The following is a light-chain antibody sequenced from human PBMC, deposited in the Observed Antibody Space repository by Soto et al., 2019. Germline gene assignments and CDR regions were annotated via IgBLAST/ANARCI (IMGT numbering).Light chain of an antibody. V-gene: IGKV3-15*01. Sequence: EIVMTQSPATLSVSPGERATLSSRASKSVSSNLAWYQQKPGQAPRLLIYGASTRATGIPARFSGSGSGTEFTLTISSLQSEDFAVYYCQHYNNWPRTFGQGTKVEI. CDR2: GAS. J-gene: IGKJ1*01. CDR3: QHYNNWPRT. CDR1: KSVSSN.